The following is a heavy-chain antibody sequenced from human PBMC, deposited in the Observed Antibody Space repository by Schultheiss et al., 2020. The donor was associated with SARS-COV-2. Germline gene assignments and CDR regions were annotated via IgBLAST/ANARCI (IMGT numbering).Heavy chain of an antibody. J-gene: IGHJ6*02. V-gene: IGHV3-23*01. CDR3: AKDPGNYVYYYYGMDV. CDR2: ISGSGSRI. CDR1: GFTFSSYG. D-gene: IGHD1-7*01. Sequence: GGSLRLSCAASGFTFSSYGMSWVRRAPGKGLEWVSSISGSGSRIFYADSVKGRFTISRDNSKNTLYLQMNSLRVEDTAVYYCAKDPGNYVYYYYGMDVWGQGTTVTSP.